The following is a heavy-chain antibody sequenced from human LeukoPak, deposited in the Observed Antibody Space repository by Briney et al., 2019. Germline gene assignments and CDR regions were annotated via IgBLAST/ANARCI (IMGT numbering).Heavy chain of an antibody. D-gene: IGHD3-16*01. Sequence: ASETLSLTCTVSGDSISTDYWSWIRQPPGRGLEWIGYIYTTGNTDYNPSLMRRLTISLDTSKNQFSRNRTSAPSAAPPVYYCAGRGQTYFRDWGQGTLVTVSS. J-gene: IGHJ1*01. CDR3: AGRGQTYFRD. CDR1: GDSISTDY. V-gene: IGHV4-4*08. CDR2: IYTTGNT.